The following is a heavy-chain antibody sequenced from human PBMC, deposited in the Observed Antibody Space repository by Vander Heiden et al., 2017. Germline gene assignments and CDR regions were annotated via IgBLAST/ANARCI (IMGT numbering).Heavy chain of an antibody. V-gene: IGHV4-4*07. CDR1: GGSIDTYY. CDR3: ARGGVGKYSNFDY. J-gene: IGHJ4*02. CDR2: IYTSGST. D-gene: IGHD2-15*01. Sequence: QVHLQESGPGLVKPSETLSLTCNVSGGSIDTYYWTWIRQSAGKGLEWIGRIYTSGSTNYNPSLKSRVSMSVDTSKRQFSLKLSSVTAADTAVYYCARGGVGKYSNFDYWGQGTLGTVSS.